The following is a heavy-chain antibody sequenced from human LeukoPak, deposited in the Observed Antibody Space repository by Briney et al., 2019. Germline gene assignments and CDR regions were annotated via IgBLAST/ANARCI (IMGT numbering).Heavy chain of an antibody. CDR2: IKEDGSEK. D-gene: IGHD2-2*01. CDR1: GFTFRSYW. CDR3: ARRMSSTNERRWFDP. J-gene: IGHJ5*02. V-gene: IGHV3-7*01. Sequence: GSLRLSCAASGFTFRSYWMSWVRQAPGKGLEWVANIKEDGSEKYYVDSVKGRFTISRDNAKNSLYLQMNSLRAEDTAVYYCARRMSSTNERRWFDPWGQGTLVTVSS.